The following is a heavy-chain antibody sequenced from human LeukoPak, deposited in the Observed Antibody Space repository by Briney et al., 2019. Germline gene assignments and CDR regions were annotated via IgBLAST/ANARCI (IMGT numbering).Heavy chain of an antibody. D-gene: IGHD3-10*01. V-gene: IGHV1-69-2*01. CDR1: GYTFIDHY. CDR2: VDPEDNET. J-gene: IGHJ5*02. CDR3: ARETGSGSSGLTRFDP. Sequence: ASVKISCKASGYTFIDHYMHWVQQAPGKGLEWMGRVDPEDNETKYGEKFQGRVTITADTSTDTSYMELSSLRSEDTAVYYCARETGSGSSGLTRFDPWGQGTLVTVSS.